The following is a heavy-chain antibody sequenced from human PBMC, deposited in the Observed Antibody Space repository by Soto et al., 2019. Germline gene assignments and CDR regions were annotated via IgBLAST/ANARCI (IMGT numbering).Heavy chain of an antibody. CDR2: INPNSGGT. Sequence: QVQLVQSGAEVKKPGSSVKVSCKASGGTFSSYAISWVRQAPGQGLEWMGGINPNSGGTNYAQKFQGRVTMTRDTSISTAYMELSRLRSDDTAVYYCARGYCSSTSCYTGWFDPWGQGTLVTVSS. CDR3: ARGYCSSTSCYTGWFDP. D-gene: IGHD2-2*02. CDR1: GGTFSSYA. J-gene: IGHJ5*02. V-gene: IGHV1-2*02.